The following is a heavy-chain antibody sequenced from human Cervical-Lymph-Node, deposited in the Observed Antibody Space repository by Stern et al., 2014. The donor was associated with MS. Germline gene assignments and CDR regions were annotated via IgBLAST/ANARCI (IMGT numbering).Heavy chain of an antibody. D-gene: IGHD2-21*02. CDR3: ARDCGGDCPFDL. J-gene: IGHJ5*02. Sequence: QVQLVQSGAEVKRPGSSVKVSCKASGASLGGTAISWVRQPPGQGLEWMGGIIPLFSRTNYAQKFQGRVTITADELTNTAHMELRSLRSDDTAMYYCARDCGGDCPFDLWGQGTLVTVSS. CDR2: IIPLFSRT. V-gene: IGHV1-69*01. CDR1: GASLGGTA.